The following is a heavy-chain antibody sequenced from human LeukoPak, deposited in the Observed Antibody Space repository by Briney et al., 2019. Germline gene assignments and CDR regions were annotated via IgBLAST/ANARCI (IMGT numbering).Heavy chain of an antibody. CDR1: GGSITNTRYY. D-gene: IGHD2-21*02. Sequence: SETLSLTCTVSGGSITNTRYYWGWIRQPPGKGLEWLGSIFYTGTTYYNPSLKSRVTISVDTSKNQFSLKLNSVTAADMAVYYCVRRVSGDVELFNYFDYWGQGTLVTVSS. CDR3: VRRVSGDVELFNYFDY. CDR2: IFYTGTT. J-gene: IGHJ4*02. V-gene: IGHV4-39*01.